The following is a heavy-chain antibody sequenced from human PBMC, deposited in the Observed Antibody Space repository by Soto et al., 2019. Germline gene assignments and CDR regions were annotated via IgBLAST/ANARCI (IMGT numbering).Heavy chain of an antibody. CDR2: IYYSGST. J-gene: IGHJ5*01. CDR3: ATQHWGGRIGPTRSEDWFDP. D-gene: IGHD3-16*01. CDR1: CGPTSNGSCY. Sequence: TSEPRRPTSTVACGPTSNGSCYWGWTRQPPGKRLEWIGRIYYSGSTYYNPSLTGRVTISVDTSKDHFSLKLSSVAAADTAVYYRATQHWGGRIGPTRSEDWFDPCGQGTLGTVSS. V-gene: IGHV4-39*02.